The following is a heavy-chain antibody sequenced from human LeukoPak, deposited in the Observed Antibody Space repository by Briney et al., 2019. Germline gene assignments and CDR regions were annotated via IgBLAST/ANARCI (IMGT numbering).Heavy chain of an antibody. Sequence: GASVKVSCKASGYTFTSYYMHWVRQAPGQGLEWMGIINPSGGSTSYAQKFQGRVTMTRDTSTSTVYMELSSLRSGDTAVYYCARYGVLLWFGDYYYYGMDVWGQGTTVTVSS. CDR1: GYTFTSYY. CDR3: ARYGVLLWFGDYYYYGMDV. D-gene: IGHD3-10*01. J-gene: IGHJ6*02. CDR2: INPSGGST. V-gene: IGHV1-46*01.